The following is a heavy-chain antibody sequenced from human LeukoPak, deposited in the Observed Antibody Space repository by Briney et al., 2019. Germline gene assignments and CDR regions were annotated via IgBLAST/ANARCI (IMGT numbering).Heavy chain of an antibody. CDR1: GGSISSSSYY. CDR3: ARDYGSYYFDY. J-gene: IGHJ4*02. V-gene: IGHV4-39*02. Sequence: SETLSLTCNVSGGSISSSSYYWGWIRQPPGKGLEWIGTIYYSGSTSYCPSLKSRVTISVDTSKNQFSLKLSSVTAADTAVYYCARDYGSYYFDYWGQGTLVTVSS. CDR2: IYYSGST. D-gene: IGHD4-17*01.